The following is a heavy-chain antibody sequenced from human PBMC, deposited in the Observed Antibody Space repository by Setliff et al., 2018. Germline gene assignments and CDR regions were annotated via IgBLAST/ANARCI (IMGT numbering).Heavy chain of an antibody. CDR2: INHYGSS. CDR1: GGSFSGYY. J-gene: IGHJ3*01. D-gene: IGHD2-15*01. CDR3: ARPNCSGGDCYSSAFDV. Sequence: SETLSLTCAVYGGSFSGYYWTWIRQPPGKGLEWIGEINHYGSSNYNPSLKSRVTMSVDTSKNQFSLKLSSVTAADTALYYCARPNCSGGDCYSSAFDVWGHGTAVTVSS. V-gene: IGHV4-34*01.